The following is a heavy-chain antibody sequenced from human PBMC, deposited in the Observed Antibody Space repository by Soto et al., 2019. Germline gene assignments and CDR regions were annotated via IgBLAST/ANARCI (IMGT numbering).Heavy chain of an antibody. D-gene: IGHD4-17*01. CDR1: GGSISSGGYY. CDR2: IYYRGST. V-gene: IGHV4-31*03. CDR3: ARVGGDYVMDWYFDL. J-gene: IGHJ2*01. Sequence: QVQLQESGPGLVKPSQTLSLTCTVSGGSISSGGYYWSWIRQHPGKGLEWIGYIYYRGSTYYNPSLKSRVTISVDTSKNQFSLKLSSVTAADTAVYYCARVGGDYVMDWYFDLWGRGTLVTVSS.